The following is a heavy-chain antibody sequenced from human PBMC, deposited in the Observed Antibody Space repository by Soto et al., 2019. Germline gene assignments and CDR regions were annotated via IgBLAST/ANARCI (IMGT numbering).Heavy chain of an antibody. CDR3: ARSVAVPGAHIDY. CDR1: GGSISGSY. J-gene: IGHJ4*02. V-gene: IGHV4-59*01. Sequence: LSLTCSVSGGSISGSYWSWIRQSPGKGLEWLGYVYYTGSTNYRPSLRSRVSISVDTSKNEFSLRLSSVTAADTAVYFCARSVAVPGAHIDYWGQGTQVTVSS. CDR2: VYYTGST. D-gene: IGHD6-19*01.